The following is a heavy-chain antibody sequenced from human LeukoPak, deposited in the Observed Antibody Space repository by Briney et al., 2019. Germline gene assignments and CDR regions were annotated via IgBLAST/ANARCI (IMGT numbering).Heavy chain of an antibody. V-gene: IGHV3-21*01. J-gene: IGHJ4*02. Sequence: PGGSLRLSCAASGFTFSSYWMSWVRQAPGKGLEWVSSISSSSYIYYADSVKGRFTISRDNAKNSLYLQMNSLRAEDTAVYYCARVVFQLRSYDDYWGQGTLVTVSS. D-gene: IGHD5-12*01. CDR2: ISSSSYI. CDR3: ARVVFQLRSYDDY. CDR1: GFTFSSYW.